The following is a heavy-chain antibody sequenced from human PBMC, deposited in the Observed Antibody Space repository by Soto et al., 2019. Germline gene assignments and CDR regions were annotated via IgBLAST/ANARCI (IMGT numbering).Heavy chain of an antibody. V-gene: IGHV1-18*01. D-gene: IGHD5-12*01. CDR1: GYTFTSYG. J-gene: IGHJ6*02. CDR2: ISAYNGNT. Sequence: GASVKVSCKASGYTFTSYGISWVRQAPGQGLEWMGWISAYNGNTNYAQKLQGRVTMTTDTSTSTACMELRSLRSDDTAVYYCARDSAYVDIVATPNYYYYYGMDVWGQGTTVTVSS. CDR3: ARDSAYVDIVATPNYYYYYGMDV.